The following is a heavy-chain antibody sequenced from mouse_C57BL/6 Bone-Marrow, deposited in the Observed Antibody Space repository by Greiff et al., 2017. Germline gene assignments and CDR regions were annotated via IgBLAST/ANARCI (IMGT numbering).Heavy chain of an antibody. J-gene: IGHJ4*01. CDR1: GFSLTSYG. CDR3: AASSYGCYAMDY. D-gene: IGHD1-1*01. Sequence: VNVVESGPGLVAPSQSLSITCTVSGFSLTSYGVHWVRQPPGKGLEWLVVIWSDGSTTYNSALKSRLSISKDNSKSQVFLKMNSLQTDDTAMYYCAASSYGCYAMDYWGQGTSVTVSS. CDR2: IWSDGST. V-gene: IGHV2-6*03.